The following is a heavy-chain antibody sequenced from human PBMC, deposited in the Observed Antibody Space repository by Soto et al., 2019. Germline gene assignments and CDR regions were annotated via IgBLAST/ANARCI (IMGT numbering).Heavy chain of an antibody. V-gene: IGHV4-59*08. D-gene: IGHD1-26*01. CDR1: GGTISSWY. CDR3: ARRYGSAIDY. Sequence: QVQLQESGPGLVKPSETLSLTCTVSGGTISSWYWSWIRQPPGKGLEWIGYIYYSVSTNCNPSLKRQATISVDTSKNECSLRLSSVTAADTAVYYCARRYGSAIDYWGQGTLVTVSS. CDR2: IYYSVST. J-gene: IGHJ4*02.